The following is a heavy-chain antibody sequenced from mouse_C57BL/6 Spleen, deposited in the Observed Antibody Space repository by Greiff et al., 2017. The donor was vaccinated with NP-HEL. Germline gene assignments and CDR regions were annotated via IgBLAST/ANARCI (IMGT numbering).Heavy chain of an antibody. Sequence: QVQLQQPGTELVKPGASVKLSCKASGYTFTSYWMHWVKQRPGQGLEWIGNINPSNGGTNYNEKFKSKATLTVDKSSSTAYMQLSSLTSEDSAVYYCASRGIYYDYDYWYFDVWGTGTTVTVSS. CDR3: ASRGIYYDYDYWYFDV. CDR2: INPSNGGT. J-gene: IGHJ1*03. V-gene: IGHV1-53*01. CDR1: GYTFTSYW. D-gene: IGHD2-4*01.